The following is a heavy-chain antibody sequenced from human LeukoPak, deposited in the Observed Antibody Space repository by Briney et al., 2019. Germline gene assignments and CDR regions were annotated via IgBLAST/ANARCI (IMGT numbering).Heavy chain of an antibody. Sequence: GGSLRLSCAASGFTFSGSAMHWLRQASGKGLEWVGRIRSKANSYATAYAASVKGRFTISRDDSKNTAYLQMNSLKTKDGAVYLCTRFLVGATKVDPFDIWGQDTMVTVSS. J-gene: IGHJ3*02. CDR2: IRSKANSYAT. D-gene: IGHD1-26*01. CDR3: TRFLVGATKVDPFDI. V-gene: IGHV3-73*01. CDR1: GFTFSGSA.